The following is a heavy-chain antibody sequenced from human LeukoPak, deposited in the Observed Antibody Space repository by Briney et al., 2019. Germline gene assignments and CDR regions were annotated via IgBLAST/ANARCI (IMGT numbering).Heavy chain of an antibody. CDR2: IIPIFGTA. D-gene: IGHD3-3*01. CDR1: GGTSSSYA. CDR3: AREDKRFLEWFPNYYYYGMDV. J-gene: IGHJ6*02. Sequence: GASVKVSCKASGGTSSSYAISWVRQAPGQGLEWMGGIIPIFGTANYAQKFQGRVTITADESTSTAYMGLSSLRSEDTAVYYCAREDKRFLEWFPNYYYYGMDVWGQGTTVTVSS. V-gene: IGHV1-69*13.